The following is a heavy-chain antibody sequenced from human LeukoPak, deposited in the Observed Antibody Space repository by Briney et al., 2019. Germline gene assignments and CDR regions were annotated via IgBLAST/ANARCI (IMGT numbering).Heavy chain of an antibody. Sequence: SETLSLTCTVSGGSISSYYWSWIRQPPGKGLEWVGFISDSGSTNSNPSLKSRVTISVDTSKNQFSLKLTSVTAADTAVYYCARDRAYYYDTSGRGGGGWFDPWGQGTLVTVSS. CDR2: ISDSGST. CDR3: ARDRAYYYDTSGRGGGGWFDP. CDR1: GGSISSYY. D-gene: IGHD3-22*01. V-gene: IGHV4-59*01. J-gene: IGHJ5*02.